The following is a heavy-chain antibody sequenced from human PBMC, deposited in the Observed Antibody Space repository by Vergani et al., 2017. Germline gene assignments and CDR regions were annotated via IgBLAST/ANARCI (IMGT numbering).Heavy chain of an antibody. Sequence: QVQLVQSGAEVKQPGSSVKVSCKASGGTFSSYSLSWVRQAPGQGLEWMGRIIPLLNITNYAQKFQGRVTITADKSTSTAYMELSSLRSEDTAIYYCARDFITMVRGLISQYNWFDPWGQGTLVTVSS. V-gene: IGHV1-69*08. J-gene: IGHJ5*02. CDR1: GGTFSSYS. CDR2: IIPLLNIT. D-gene: IGHD3-10*01. CDR3: ARDFITMVRGLISQYNWFDP.